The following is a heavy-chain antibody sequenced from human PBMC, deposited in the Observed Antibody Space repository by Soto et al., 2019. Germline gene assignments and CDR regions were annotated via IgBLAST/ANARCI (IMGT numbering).Heavy chain of an antibody. J-gene: IGHJ5*02. Sequence: QVQLVQSGAEVKKPGASVKVSCKASGYTFTSYDINWVRQATGQGLEWMGWMNPNSGNTGYAQKFQGRVTMTRNTSRSTAYMELSSLRSEDTAVYYCASGQQALWYNWFDPWGQGTLVTVYS. CDR1: GYTFTSYD. CDR3: ASGQQALWYNWFDP. CDR2: MNPNSGNT. D-gene: IGHD6-13*01. V-gene: IGHV1-8*01.